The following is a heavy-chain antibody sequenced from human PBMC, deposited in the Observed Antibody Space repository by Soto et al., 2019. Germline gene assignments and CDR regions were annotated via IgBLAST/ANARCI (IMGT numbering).Heavy chain of an antibody. CDR2: IIPILGTA. D-gene: IGHD5-12*01. CDR1: GGTFSSYA. CDR3: AITRGSSGYGAGGFDY. V-gene: IGHV1-69*10. J-gene: IGHJ4*02. Sequence: SVKVSCKASGGTFSSYAISWVRQAPGQGLEWMGGIIPILGTANYAQKFQGRVTITADKSTSTAYMELSSLRSEDTAVYYCAITRGSSGYGAGGFDYWGQGTLVTVSS.